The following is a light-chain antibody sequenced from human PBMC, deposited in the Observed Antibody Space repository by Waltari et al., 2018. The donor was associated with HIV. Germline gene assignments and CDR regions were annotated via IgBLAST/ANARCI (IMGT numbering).Light chain of an antibody. Sequence: QSLLTQPPSVSGAPGQNVTIPCTGSSSHIGADYDKHWYQQLPGTAPKLLIYFDGSRPSGVPERFAGCKSGTSASLAITGLQAEDEADYYCQSYDSRVFGGGTKLTVL. CDR2: FDG. J-gene: IGLJ3*02. CDR1: SSHIGADYD. CDR3: QSYDSRV. V-gene: IGLV1-40*01.